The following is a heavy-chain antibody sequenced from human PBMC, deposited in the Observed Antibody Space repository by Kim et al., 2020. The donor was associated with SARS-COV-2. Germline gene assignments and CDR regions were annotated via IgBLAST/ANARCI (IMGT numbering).Heavy chain of an antibody. J-gene: IGHJ4*02. V-gene: IGHV3-30*02. Sequence: VKGRVTISRDNSKNTLYLQMNSLRAEDTAVYYCAKMTAAAGSTYYYFDYWGQGTLVTVSS. D-gene: IGHD6-13*01. CDR3: AKMTAAAGSTYYYFDY.